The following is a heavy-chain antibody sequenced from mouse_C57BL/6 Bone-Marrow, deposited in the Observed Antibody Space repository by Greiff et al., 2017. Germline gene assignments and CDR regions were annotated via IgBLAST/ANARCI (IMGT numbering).Heavy chain of an antibody. J-gene: IGHJ3*01. CDR2: IDPSDSYT. V-gene: IGHV1-69*01. D-gene: IGHD3-2*02. CDR3: ARSAGGPWFAY. CDR1: GYTFTSYW. Sequence: QVQLQQSGAELVMPGASVKLSCKASGYTFTSYWMHWVKQRPGQGLEWIGEIDPSDSYTNYNQKFKGKSTLTVDKSSSTAYMQLSSLTSEDSAVYYCARSAGGPWFAYWGQGTRVTVSA.